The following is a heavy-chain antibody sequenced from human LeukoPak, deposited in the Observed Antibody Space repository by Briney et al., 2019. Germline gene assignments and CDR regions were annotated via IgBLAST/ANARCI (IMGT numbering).Heavy chain of an antibody. CDR1: GHTFTSYY. CDR3: ARVSRATVTTKATSYAFDI. V-gene: IGHV1-46*01. Sequence: ASVKVSCKASGHTFTSYYMHWVRQAPGQGLEWMGIINPSGGSTSYAQKFQGRVTMTRDTSTSTVYMELSSLRSEDTAVYYCARVSRATVTTKATSYAFDIWGQGTMVTVSS. D-gene: IGHD4-17*01. CDR2: INPSGGST. J-gene: IGHJ3*02.